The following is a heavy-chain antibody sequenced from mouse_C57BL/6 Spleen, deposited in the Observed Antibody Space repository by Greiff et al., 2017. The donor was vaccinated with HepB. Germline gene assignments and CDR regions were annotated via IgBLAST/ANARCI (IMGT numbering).Heavy chain of an antibody. V-gene: IGHV1-26*01. CDR3: ERGDDFLAY. J-gene: IGHJ3*01. CDR1: GYTFTDYY. D-gene: IGHD2-4*01. Sequence: EVQLQQSGPELVKPGASVKISCKASGYTFTDYYMNWVRQSPGKSLEWIGDINTNNGGTSYNQKLKGKATLTVDKSYSTAYMELRRLTSEDSAVYYCERGDDFLAYWGQGTLVTVSA. CDR2: INTNNGGT.